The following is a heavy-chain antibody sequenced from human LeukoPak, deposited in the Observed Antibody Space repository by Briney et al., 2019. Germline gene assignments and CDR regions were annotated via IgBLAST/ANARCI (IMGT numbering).Heavy chain of an antibody. Sequence: SVKVSCKASGGTFSSYAISWVRQAPGQGLEWMGGIIPIFGTANYAQKFQGRVTITTDESTSTAYMELSSLRSEDTAVYYCARVIKWLNYYYYMDVWGKGTTVTVSS. CDR1: GGTFSSYA. CDR2: IIPIFGTA. CDR3: ARVIKWLNYYYYMDV. J-gene: IGHJ6*03. D-gene: IGHD3-22*01. V-gene: IGHV1-69*05.